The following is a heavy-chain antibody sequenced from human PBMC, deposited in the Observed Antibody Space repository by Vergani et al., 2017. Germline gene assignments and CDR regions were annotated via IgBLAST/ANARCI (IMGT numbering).Heavy chain of an antibody. CDR2: IYHSGGA. D-gene: IGHD3-9*01. J-gene: IGHJ4*02. CDR3: ARTENFILRNFHWAL. V-gene: IGHV4-39*01. Sequence: QLHLQESGPGLVKPSETLSLTCTVSGGSITSSSYYWGWIRQPPGKGLEWIGNIYHSGGAYYNPSLKGRVTISVDKSKNQFSLEVTSVTAADTAIYFCARTENFILRNFHWALWGQGTLVTVSS. CDR1: GGSITSSSYY.